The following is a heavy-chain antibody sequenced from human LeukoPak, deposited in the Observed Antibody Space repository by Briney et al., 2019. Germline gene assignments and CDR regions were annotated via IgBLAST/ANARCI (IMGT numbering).Heavy chain of an antibody. V-gene: IGHV3-23*01. Sequence: PGGSLRLSCAASGFTFSSYWMSWVRQAPGKGLEWVSAISGSGGSTYYADSVKGRFTISRDNSKNTLYLQMNSLRAEDTAVYYCAKDLPVLRFLEWLPFDWGQGTLVTVSS. D-gene: IGHD3-3*01. J-gene: IGHJ4*02. CDR3: AKDLPVLRFLEWLPFD. CDR2: ISGSGGST. CDR1: GFTFSSYW.